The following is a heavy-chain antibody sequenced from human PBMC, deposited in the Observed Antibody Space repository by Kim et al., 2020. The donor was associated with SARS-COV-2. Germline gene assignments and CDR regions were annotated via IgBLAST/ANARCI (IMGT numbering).Heavy chain of an antibody. CDR2: INHGGST. V-gene: IGHV4-34*01. CDR1: GASFSDFQ. CDR3: AAGAPGH. Sequence: SETLSLTCAVYGASFSDFQWTWIRQTPEKGLEWIGQINHGGSTRYNPSLKSRVSMSVDTSKNQFSLRLTSVTAADTAVYYCAAGAPGHWGQGTLVTVSS. J-gene: IGHJ1*01.